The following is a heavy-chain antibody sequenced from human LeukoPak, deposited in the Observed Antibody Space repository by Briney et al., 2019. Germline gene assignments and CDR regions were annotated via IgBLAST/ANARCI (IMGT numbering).Heavy chain of an antibody. V-gene: IGHV3-30-3*01. CDR1: GFTFSSYA. CDR3: ARAGIAVAGQQNALFDY. Sequence: PGGSLRLSCAASGFTFSSYAMHWVRQAPGKGLEWVAVISYDGSNKYYADSVKGRFTISRDNSKNTLYLQMNSLRAEDTAVYYCARAGIAVAGQQNALFDYWGQGTLVTVSS. CDR2: ISYDGSNK. J-gene: IGHJ4*02. D-gene: IGHD6-19*01.